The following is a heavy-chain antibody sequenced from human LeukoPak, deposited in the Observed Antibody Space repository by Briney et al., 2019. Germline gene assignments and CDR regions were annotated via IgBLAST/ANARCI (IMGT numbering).Heavy chain of an antibody. Sequence: SETLSLTCTVSNNSITDYYWSWIRQPPGKGLEWIGYIYYSGTTNYNPSLKSRVAISADTSKNHFSLTLNSVTAADTALYYCAKGDQPLLYGGAFDFWGQGTLLAVSS. CDR1: NNSITDYY. CDR2: IYYSGTT. CDR3: AKGDQPLLYGGAFDF. D-gene: IGHD2-2*02. V-gene: IGHV4-59*01. J-gene: IGHJ4*02.